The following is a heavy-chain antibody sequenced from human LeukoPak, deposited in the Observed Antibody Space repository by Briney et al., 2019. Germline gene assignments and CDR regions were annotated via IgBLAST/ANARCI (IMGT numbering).Heavy chain of an antibody. Sequence: SETLSLTCTVSGGSISSSSYYWGWIRQPPGKGLEWIGSIYYSGSTYYNPSLKSRVTISVDMSKNQFSLKLSSVTAADTAVYYCARGLRQTQYYFDYWGQGTLVTVSS. V-gene: IGHV4-39*01. D-gene: IGHD5-12*01. CDR3: ARGLRQTQYYFDY. J-gene: IGHJ4*02. CDR2: IYYSGST. CDR1: GGSISSSSYY.